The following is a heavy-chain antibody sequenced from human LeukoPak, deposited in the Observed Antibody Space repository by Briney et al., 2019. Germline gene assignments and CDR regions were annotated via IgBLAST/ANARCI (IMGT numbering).Heavy chain of an antibody. CDR3: ARGYRLYYYGMDV. J-gene: IGHJ6*02. CDR2: IYYSGST. V-gene: IGHV4-59*01. CDR1: GGAIISYY. D-gene: IGHD5-18*01. Sequence: HSETLSLTCTVSGGAIISYYWSWIRQPPGKGLEWIGYIYYSGSTNYNPSLKSRVTISVDTSKNQFSLKLSSVTAADTAVYYCARGYRLYYYGMDVWGQGTTVTVSS.